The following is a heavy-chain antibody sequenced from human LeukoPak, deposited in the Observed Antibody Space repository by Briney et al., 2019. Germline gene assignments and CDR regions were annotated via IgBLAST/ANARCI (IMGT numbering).Heavy chain of an antibody. D-gene: IGHD5-12*01. CDR1: GYTFTDYY. Sequence: GASVKVSCKASGYTFTDYYMHWVRQAPGQGLEWMGWINLDSGGTNYGKNFQGRVTMTRDTSISIVYMEVNRLRSDDTAVYYCARVKERTKATIPDYFQDWGQGTLVTVSS. CDR2: INLDSGGT. V-gene: IGHV1-2*02. J-gene: IGHJ1*01. CDR3: ARVKERTKATIPDYFQD.